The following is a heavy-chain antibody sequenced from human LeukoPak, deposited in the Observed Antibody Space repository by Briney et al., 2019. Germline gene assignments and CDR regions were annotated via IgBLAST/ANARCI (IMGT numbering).Heavy chain of an antibody. CDR3: ARDLSKKWDAFDI. V-gene: IGHV4-4*07. CDR2: IYTSGST. J-gene: IGHJ3*02. D-gene: IGHD1-26*01. Sequence: PSETLSLTCAVYGGSFSGYYWSWIRQPAGKGLEWIGRIYTSGSTNYNPSLKSRVTMSVDTSKNQFSLKLSSVTAADTAVYYCARDLSKKWDAFDIWGQGTMVTVSS. CDR1: GGSFSGYY.